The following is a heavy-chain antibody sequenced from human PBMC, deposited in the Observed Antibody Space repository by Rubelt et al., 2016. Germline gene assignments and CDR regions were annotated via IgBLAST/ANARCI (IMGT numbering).Heavy chain of an antibody. J-gene: IGHJ4*02. V-gene: IGHV4-39*07. Sequence: QLQLQESGPGLVKPSETLSLTCTVSGDSFSSSGYYWGWIRQPPGKGLEWIGEINHSGGTKSNPPLKSRVTILVDTSKNQFSLTLSVVTAADTAVYYCARDLSGYNSYWGQGTLVTVSS. CDR3: ARDLSGYNSY. CDR1: GDSFSSSGYY. D-gene: IGHD5-24*01. CDR2: INHSGGT.